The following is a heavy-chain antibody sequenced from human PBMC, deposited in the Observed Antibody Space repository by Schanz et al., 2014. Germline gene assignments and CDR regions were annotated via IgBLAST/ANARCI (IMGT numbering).Heavy chain of an antibody. CDR3: ATWSGTRLFHN. CDR1: GGSFSGYW. J-gene: IGHJ4*02. Sequence: QVQLQQWGAGLLKPSETLSLTCAFSGGSFSGYWWTWVRQSPGKGLEWIGEVNHGGYTNYNPSLKIRVTVSVDMSKKQCSRSLSSVTAADTAAYYCATWSGTRLFHNWGQGTLVTVSS. CDR2: VNHGGYT. D-gene: IGHD1-7*01. V-gene: IGHV4-34*01.